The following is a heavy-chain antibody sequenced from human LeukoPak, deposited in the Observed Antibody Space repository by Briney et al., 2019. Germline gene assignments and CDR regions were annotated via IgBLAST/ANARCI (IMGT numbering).Heavy chain of an antibody. D-gene: IGHD3-16*01. V-gene: IGHV3-74*01. CDR1: GFDFSSNW. CDR2: IEPDGSRI. Sequence: GGSLRLSCAASGFDFSSNWMHWVRQVPGKGLVWVSRIEPDGSRITYADSLKGRFTMSRDNAKNTLYLQMNSLRAEDTAVYYCARDFAGGDDYWGQGTLVTVSS. J-gene: IGHJ4*02. CDR3: ARDFAGGDDY.